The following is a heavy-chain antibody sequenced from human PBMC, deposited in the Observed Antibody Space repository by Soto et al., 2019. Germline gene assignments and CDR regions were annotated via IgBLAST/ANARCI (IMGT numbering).Heavy chain of an antibody. V-gene: IGHV4-31*03. CDR1: GGSVSSGAYY. CDR2: IYYSGST. D-gene: IGHD5-12*01. CDR3: ARARLRAVYAIDI. J-gene: IGHJ3*02. Sequence: QVQLQESDAGLVKASQTLSLTCTVSGGSVSSGAYYWTWIRQRPGKGLEWIWYIYYSGSTYYRPAPKSRLSRSLDTSKNQFSLRLSSVTAADTAMYYCARARLRAVYAIDIWGQGTMVTVSS.